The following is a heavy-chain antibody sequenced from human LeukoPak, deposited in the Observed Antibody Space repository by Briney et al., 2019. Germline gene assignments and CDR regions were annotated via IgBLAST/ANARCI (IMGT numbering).Heavy chain of an antibody. Sequence: GESLKISCKASGYSFSIHWIAWVRQVPGKGLEWMGIIYPGDSETRYRPSFQGQVTISVDKSISTAYLQWSSLKASDTAMYYCARARRYSNYYYYYMDVWGKGTTVTVSS. D-gene: IGHD4-11*01. CDR1: GYSFSIHW. J-gene: IGHJ6*03. V-gene: IGHV5-51*01. CDR3: ARARRYSNYYYYYMDV. CDR2: IYPGDSET.